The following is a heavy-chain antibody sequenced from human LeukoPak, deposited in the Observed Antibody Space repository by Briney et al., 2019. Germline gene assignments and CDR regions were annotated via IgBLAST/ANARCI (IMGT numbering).Heavy chain of an antibody. CDR3: ARDVGTPHYDFWSGYTLYFYYYYMDV. V-gene: IGHV4-34*01. Sequence: PSETLSLTCAVYGGSFSGYYWSWIRQPPGKGLEWIGEINHSGSTNYNPSLKSRVTISVDTSKNQFSLKLSSVTAADTAVYYCARDVGTPHYDFWSGYTLYFYYYYMDVWGKGTTVTVSS. D-gene: IGHD3-3*01. CDR2: INHSGST. J-gene: IGHJ6*03. CDR1: GGSFSGYY.